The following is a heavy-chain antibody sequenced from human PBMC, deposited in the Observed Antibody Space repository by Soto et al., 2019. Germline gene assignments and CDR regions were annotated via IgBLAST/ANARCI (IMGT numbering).Heavy chain of an antibody. CDR2: IYYSGST. J-gene: IGHJ4*02. CDR1: GGSISSYY. V-gene: IGHV4-59*08. Sequence: SETLSLTCTVSGGSISSYYWSWIRQPPGKGLEWIGYIYYSGSTNYNPSLKSRVTISVDTSKNQFSLKLSSVTAADTAVYYCARHQGRSAATIPDYWGRGTLVTVSS. D-gene: IGHD5-12*01. CDR3: ARHQGRSAATIPDY.